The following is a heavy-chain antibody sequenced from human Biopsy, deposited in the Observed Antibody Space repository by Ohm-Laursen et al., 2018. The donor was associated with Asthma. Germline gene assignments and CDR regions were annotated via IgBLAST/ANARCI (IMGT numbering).Heavy chain of an antibody. CDR2: ISKDASTQ. CDR1: GFSLSNFA. J-gene: IGHJ3*02. CDR3: VRDGTDDAFDI. V-gene: IGHV3-30*01. D-gene: IGHD1-1*01. Sequence: SLRLSCTASGFSLSNFAIHWVRQAPGKGLEWVGVISKDASTQDYADSVKGRFTMARDNSKNTLDLQMNSLREEDTAVYYCVRDGTDDAFDIWGQGTVVGVSS.